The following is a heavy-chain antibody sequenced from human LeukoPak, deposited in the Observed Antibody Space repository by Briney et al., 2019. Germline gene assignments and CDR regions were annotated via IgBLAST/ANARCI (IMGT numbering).Heavy chain of an antibody. Sequence: ASVKVSCKASGYTFTDYYLHWVRQAPGQGLEWMGWINPNSGGTNYAQKFQGRVTMTRDTSISTAYMELSRLRSDDTAVYYCARDPIVVVVAATPYFDYWGQGTLVTVSS. D-gene: IGHD2-15*01. CDR3: ARDPIVVVVAATPYFDY. V-gene: IGHV1-2*02. CDR2: INPNSGGT. CDR1: GYTFTDYY. J-gene: IGHJ4*02.